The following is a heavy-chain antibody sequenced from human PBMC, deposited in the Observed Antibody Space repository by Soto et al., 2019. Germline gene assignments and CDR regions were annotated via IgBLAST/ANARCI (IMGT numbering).Heavy chain of an antibody. CDR2: IYYSGST. J-gene: IGHJ4*02. CDR3: ARGAYDFWGGYSPFDY. CDR1: GGSISSYY. V-gene: IGHV4-59*01. Sequence: PSETLSLTCTVSGGSISSYYWSWIRQPPGKGLEWIGYIYYSGSTNYNPSLKSRVTISVDTSKNQFSLKLSSVTAADTAVYYCARGAYDFWGGYSPFDYWGQGTLVTVSS. D-gene: IGHD3-3*01.